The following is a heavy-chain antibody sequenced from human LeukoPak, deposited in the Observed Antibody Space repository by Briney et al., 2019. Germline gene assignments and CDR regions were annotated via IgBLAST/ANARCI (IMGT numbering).Heavy chain of an antibody. Sequence: GGSLRLSCAASGFTFSSYAMSWVRQAPGKGLEWVSAISGSGGSTYYEDSVKGRFTISRDNSKNTLYLQMNSLRAEDTAVYYCARSNLPAATRFDYWGQGTLVTVSS. D-gene: IGHD6-13*01. CDR1: GFTFSSYA. CDR2: ISGSGGST. CDR3: ARSNLPAATRFDY. V-gene: IGHV3-23*01. J-gene: IGHJ4*02.